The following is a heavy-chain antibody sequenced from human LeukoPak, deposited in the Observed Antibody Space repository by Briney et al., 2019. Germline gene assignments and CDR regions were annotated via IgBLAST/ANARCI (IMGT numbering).Heavy chain of an antibody. V-gene: IGHV3-48*01. CDR1: GFTFSSYS. J-gene: IGHJ2*01. CDR2: ISSSSSTI. D-gene: IGHD4-17*01. CDR3: ARGTASITVTTLVWYFDL. Sequence: GGSLRLSCAASGFTFSSYSMNWVRQAPGKGLEWVSYISSSSSTIYYADSVKGRFTISRDNTKNSLYLQMNSLRAEDTAVYYCARGTASITVTTLVWYFDLWGRGTLVTVSS.